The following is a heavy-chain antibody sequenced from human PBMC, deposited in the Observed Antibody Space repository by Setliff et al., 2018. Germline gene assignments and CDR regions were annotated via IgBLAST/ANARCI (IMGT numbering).Heavy chain of an antibody. D-gene: IGHD3-22*01. J-gene: IGHJ6*03. Sequence: PGGSLRLSCAVSGFTFNSYVMSWVRQAPGKGLEWVSDINGSGDTTYYADSVKGRFTISRDNAKKSVDLQMNSLRAEDTAVYYCAKLRYYYDSSGYYYRFDYFYYYMDVWGKGTTVTVSS. CDR2: INGSGDTT. CDR1: GFTFNSYV. CDR3: AKLRYYYDSSGYYYRFDYFYYYMDV. V-gene: IGHV3-23*01.